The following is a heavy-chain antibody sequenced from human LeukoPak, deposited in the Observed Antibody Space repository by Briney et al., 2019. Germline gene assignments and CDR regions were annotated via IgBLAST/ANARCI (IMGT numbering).Heavy chain of an antibody. V-gene: IGHV1-18*01. J-gene: IGHJ4*02. CDR3: ALREDSSSWSNLDY. D-gene: IGHD6-13*01. Sequence: ASVKVSCTAFGYTVTSYGISWVRQAPGQGLEWRGWISAYNGNTKYAQKLQGRVTMTTDTSTSTAYMELWSLRSDDTAVYYCALREDSSSWSNLDYWGQRTLVADCS. CDR2: ISAYNGNT. CDR1: GYTVTSYG.